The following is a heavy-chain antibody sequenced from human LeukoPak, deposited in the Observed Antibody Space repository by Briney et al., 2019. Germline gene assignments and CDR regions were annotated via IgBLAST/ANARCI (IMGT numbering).Heavy chain of an antibody. D-gene: IGHD6-6*01. J-gene: IGHJ1*01. CDR3: ARVPMIAARPRYFQH. CDR1: GFTFSIYW. Sequence: GGSLRLSCAASGFTFSIYWMSWVRQVPGKGLEWVANINQDGSEKYYVDSVKGRFTISRDNAKNSLYLQMNSLRAEDTAVYYCARVPMIAARPRYFQHWGQGTLVTVSS. CDR2: INQDGSEK. V-gene: IGHV3-7*01.